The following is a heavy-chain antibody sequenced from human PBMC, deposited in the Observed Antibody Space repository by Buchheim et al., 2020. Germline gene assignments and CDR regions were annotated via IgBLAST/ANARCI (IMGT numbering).Heavy chain of an antibody. V-gene: IGHV3-30*04. CDR3: ASDLSGGGLDY. J-gene: IGHJ4*02. CDR2: ISDDATRT. CDR1: GISFSRYS. D-gene: IGHD2-15*01. Sequence: QVHLVESGGGVVQPGRSLRLSCAASGISFSRYSMHWVRQAPGKGLEWVAVISDDATRTNYADSVRGRFTISRDNSRTTLYLQMGSLRLDDTAVFYCASDLSGGGLDYWGQGT.